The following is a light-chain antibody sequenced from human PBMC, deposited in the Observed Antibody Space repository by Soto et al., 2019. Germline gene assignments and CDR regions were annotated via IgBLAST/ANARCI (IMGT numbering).Light chain of an antibody. CDR1: QSVSSN. J-gene: IGKJ1*01. V-gene: IGKV3-15*01. CDR3: QQYDTWHVWT. Sequence: IVLTQSPATLSVSPGKKATLSCRASQSVSSNLAWYQQKPGQAPRLLMYGASTRATAIPARFSGSGSGTEFTLNITSLQAEDIAVYYCQQYDTWHVWTFGQGTKVEI. CDR2: GAS.